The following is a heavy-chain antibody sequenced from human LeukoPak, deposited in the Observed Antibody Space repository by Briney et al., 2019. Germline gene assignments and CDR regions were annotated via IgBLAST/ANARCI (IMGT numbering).Heavy chain of an antibody. Sequence: PSETLSLTCTVSGGSISSYYWSWIRQPPGKGLEWIGYIYYSGSTNYNPSLKSRVTISVDTSKNQFSLKLSSVTAADTAVYYCASENYYGSGSYIKNWGQGTLVTVSS. D-gene: IGHD3-10*01. CDR2: IYYSGST. CDR3: ASENYYGSGSYIKN. J-gene: IGHJ4*02. V-gene: IGHV4-59*01. CDR1: GGSISSYY.